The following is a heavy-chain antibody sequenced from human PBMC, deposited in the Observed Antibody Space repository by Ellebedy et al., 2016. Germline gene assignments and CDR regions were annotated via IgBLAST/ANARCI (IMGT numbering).Heavy chain of an antibody. CDR2: INHSGST. J-gene: IGHJ6*03. CDR1: GGSFSGYY. V-gene: IGHV4-34*01. Sequence: SETLSLXXAVYGGSFSGYYWSWIRQPPGKGLEWIGEINHSGSTNYNPSLKSRVTISVDTSKNQFSLKLSSVTAADTAVYYCARGRYCSSTSCYTGWGHYYYYYMDVWGKGTTVTVSS. D-gene: IGHD2-2*02. CDR3: ARGRYCSSTSCYTGWGHYYYYYMDV.